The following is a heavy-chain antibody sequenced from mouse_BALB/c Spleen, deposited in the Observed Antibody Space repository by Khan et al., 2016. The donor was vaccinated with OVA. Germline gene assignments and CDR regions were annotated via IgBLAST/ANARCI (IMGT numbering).Heavy chain of an antibody. D-gene: IGHD1-3*01. CDR2: ISTYYGDA. J-gene: IGHJ3*01. CDR1: GYTFTDFA. V-gene: IGHV1S137*01. CDR3: ARGSGNSGFAY. Sequence: QVQLQQSGAELVRPGVSVKISCKGSGYTFTDFAIHWVKQSHAKSLEWIGVISTYYGDASYNQKFKGKATMTVDKSSSTAYMELARLTSEDSAIYYGARGSGNSGFAYWGQGTLVTVSA.